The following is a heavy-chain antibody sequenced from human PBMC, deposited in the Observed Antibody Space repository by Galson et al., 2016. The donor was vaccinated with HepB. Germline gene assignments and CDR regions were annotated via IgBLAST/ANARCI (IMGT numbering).Heavy chain of an antibody. CDR2: ISVFGGKT. D-gene: IGHD3-16*02. J-gene: IGHJ6*02. CDR1: GFFVPNYP. CDR3: AKDLVNFRYPHHGMDV. V-gene: IGHV3-23*01. Sequence: SLRLSCAASGFFVPNYPMNWVRQAPGKGLEWVSTISVFGGKTFYADSVKGRFTISRDNNNNSVHLQMNALRAEDTAIYYCAKDLVNFRYPHHGMDVWGQGTAVTVSS.